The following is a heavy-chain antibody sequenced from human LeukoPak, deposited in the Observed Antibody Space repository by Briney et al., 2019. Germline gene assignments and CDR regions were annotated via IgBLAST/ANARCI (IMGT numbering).Heavy chain of an antibody. CDR1: GFTFSSYS. CDR3: ARGVVVAATPWDDAFDI. CDR2: ISSSSSYI. J-gene: IGHJ3*02. V-gene: IGHV3-21*03. D-gene: IGHD2-15*01. Sequence: PGGSLRLSCAASGFTFSSYSMNWVRQAPGKGLEWVSSISSSSSYIYYADSVKDRFTISRDNAKNSLYLQMNSLRAEDTTVYYCARGVVVAATPWDDAFDIWGQGTMVTVSS.